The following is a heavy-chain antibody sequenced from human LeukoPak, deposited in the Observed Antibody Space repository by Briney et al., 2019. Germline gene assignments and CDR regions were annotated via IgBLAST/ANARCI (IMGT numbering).Heavy chain of an antibody. Sequence: PSETLSLTCTVSGNSFGNYYWSWIRQPAGKGLEWIGRIYTSGSTTYNPSLKSRVTMSVDTSKNQFSLKLSSVTAADTAVYYCTRDTGTTGEVKFDPWGQGTLVTVSS. V-gene: IGHV4-4*07. J-gene: IGHJ5*02. CDR1: GNSFGNYY. D-gene: IGHD4-17*01. CDR3: TRDTGTTGEVKFDP. CDR2: IYTSGST.